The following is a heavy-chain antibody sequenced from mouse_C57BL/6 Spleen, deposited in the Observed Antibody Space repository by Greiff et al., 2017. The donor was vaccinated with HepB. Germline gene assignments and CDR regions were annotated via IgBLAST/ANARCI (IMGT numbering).Heavy chain of an antibody. CDR3: TTGSSDWYFDV. V-gene: IGHV14-4*01. Sequence: EVKLVESGAELVRPGASVKLSCTASGFNIKDDYMHWVKQRPEQGLEWIGWIDPENGDTEYASKFQGKATITADTSSNTAYLQLSSLTSEDTAVYYCTTGSSDWYFDVWGTGTTVTVSS. CDR2: IDPENGDT. CDR1: GFNIKDDY. J-gene: IGHJ1*03. D-gene: IGHD1-1*01.